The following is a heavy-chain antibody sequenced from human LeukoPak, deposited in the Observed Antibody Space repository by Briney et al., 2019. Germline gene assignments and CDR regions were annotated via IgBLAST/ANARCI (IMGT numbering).Heavy chain of an antibody. J-gene: IGHJ4*02. V-gene: IGHV3-74*01. CDR1: IFTFSNYW. Sequence: GGSLRLSCAASIFTFSNYWLSGVRQAPGKGLVWVSRDGSSRHYADSVKGRFTISRDNAKNTLHLQMTSLRAEDTAVYYCARGGPDSSDYSSLFDYWGRGILVTVSS. D-gene: IGHD3-22*01. CDR2: DGSSR. CDR3: ARGGPDSSDYSSLFDY.